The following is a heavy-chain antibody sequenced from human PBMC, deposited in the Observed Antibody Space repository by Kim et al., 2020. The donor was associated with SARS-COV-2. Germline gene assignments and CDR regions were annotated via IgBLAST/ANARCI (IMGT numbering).Heavy chain of an antibody. CDR3: ASRGSAAAGTHLPNYYYYYGMDV. CDR1: GYTFTSYY. D-gene: IGHD6-13*01. Sequence: ASVKVSCKASGYTFTSYYMHWVRQAPGQGLEWMGIINPSGGSTSYAQKFQGRVTMTRDTSTSTVYMELSSLRSEDTAVYYCASRGSAAAGTHLPNYYYYYGMDVWGQGTTVTVSS. J-gene: IGHJ6*02. CDR2: INPSGGST. V-gene: IGHV1-46*01.